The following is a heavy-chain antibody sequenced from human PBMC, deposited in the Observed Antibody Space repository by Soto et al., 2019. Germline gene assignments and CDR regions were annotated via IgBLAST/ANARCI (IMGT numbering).Heavy chain of an antibody. D-gene: IGHD3-3*01. CDR1: GFTFSSYA. V-gene: IGHV3-23*01. CDR3: AKEGRDFWKTPSLDY. CDR2: ISGSGGST. Sequence: GGSLRLSCAASGFTFSSYAMSWVRQAPVKGLEWVSAISGSGGSTYYADSVKGRFTISRDNSKNTLHLQMNSLRAEDTAVYYCAKEGRDFWKTPSLDYWGQGTLVTVSS. J-gene: IGHJ4*02.